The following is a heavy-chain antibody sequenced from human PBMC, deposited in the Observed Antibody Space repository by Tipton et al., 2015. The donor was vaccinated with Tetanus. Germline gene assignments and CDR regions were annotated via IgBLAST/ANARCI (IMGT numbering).Heavy chain of an antibody. D-gene: IGHD6-6*01. CDR1: GGSIRGGGYY. CDR2: IYYTGNT. CDR3: ARRSVSARFDD. V-gene: IGHV4-31*02. J-gene: IGHJ4*02. Sequence: LRLSCTVSGGSIRGGGYYWSWIRQHPEKGLEWIGYIYYTGNTYYNPSLKSRVTISVDMSKNQFSLKLRSVTAADTAVYYCARRSVSARFDDWGQGAQVTVSS.